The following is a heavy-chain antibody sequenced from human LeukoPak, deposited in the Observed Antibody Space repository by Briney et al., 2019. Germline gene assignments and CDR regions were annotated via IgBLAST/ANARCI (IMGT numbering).Heavy chain of an antibody. V-gene: IGHV3-30*03. CDR3: ATYRRGYHDSSESYYFDY. CDR2: ISYDGSNK. D-gene: IGHD3-22*01. J-gene: IGHJ4*02. CDR1: GFTFSNYG. Sequence: GGSLRLSCAASGFTFSNYGMHWVRQAPGKGLEWVAVISYDGSNKYYADSVKGRFTISRDNSKNTLYLQMNGLRAEDTAVYYCATYRRGYHDSSESYYFDYWDQGTLVTVSS.